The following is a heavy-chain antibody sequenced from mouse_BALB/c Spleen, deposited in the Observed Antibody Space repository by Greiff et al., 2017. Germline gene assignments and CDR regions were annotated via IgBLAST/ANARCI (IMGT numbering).Heavy chain of an antibody. CDR1: GFTFSSFG. CDR2: ISSGSSTI. CDR3: ARGEGRLSSWLEY. Sequence: DVHLVESGGGLVQPGGSRKLSCAASGFTFSSFGMHWVRPAPAKGLEWVAYISSGSSTIYYADTVKSRFTISRDNPKNTLFLQMTSLRSEDTAMYYCARGEGRLSSWLEYWGQGTLVTVSA. D-gene: IGHD2-14*01. J-gene: IGHJ3*01. V-gene: IGHV5-17*02.